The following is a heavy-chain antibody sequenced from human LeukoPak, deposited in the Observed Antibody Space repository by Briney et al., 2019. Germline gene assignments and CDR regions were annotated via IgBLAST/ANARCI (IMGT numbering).Heavy chain of an antibody. J-gene: IGHJ4*02. D-gene: IGHD3-9*01. CDR3: AKVPELLRYFDWSPDY. Sequence: GGSLRLSCAASGFTFTSYWMSWVRQAPGKGLEWVANIQQDGSEKYYVDSVKGRFTISRDNSKDTLYLQMNSLRAEDTAVYYCAKVPELLRYFDWSPDYWGQGTLVTVSS. CDR1: GFTFTSYW. V-gene: IGHV3-7*01. CDR2: IQQDGSEK.